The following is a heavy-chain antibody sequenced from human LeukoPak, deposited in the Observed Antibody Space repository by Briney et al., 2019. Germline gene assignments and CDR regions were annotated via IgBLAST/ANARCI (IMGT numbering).Heavy chain of an antibody. CDR2: IYYNGST. CDR1: GGSISGYY. V-gene: IGHV4-59*08. CDR3: ARRRYFDY. Sequence: SETLSLTCTVSGGSISGYYWSWIRQPPGKGLEWIGYIYYNGSTNYNPSLESRVTISVDTSNNQFSLKLSSVTAADTAVYYCARRRYFDYWGQGTLVTVSS. D-gene: IGHD1-14*01. J-gene: IGHJ4*02.